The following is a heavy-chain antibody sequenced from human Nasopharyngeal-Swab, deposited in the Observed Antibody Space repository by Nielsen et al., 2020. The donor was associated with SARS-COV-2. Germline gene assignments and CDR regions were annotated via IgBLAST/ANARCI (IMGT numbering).Heavy chain of an antibody. Sequence: GESLKISCAASGFTFNSYEMNWVRQPPGKGPEWVSYISSSGSTIYYADSVKGRFTISRDNAKNSLYLQMNSLRAEDTAVYYCARGGGHIVVVTAFDYWGQGTLVTVSS. CDR1: GFTFNSYE. J-gene: IGHJ4*02. CDR3: ARGGGHIVVVTAFDY. CDR2: ISSSGSTI. D-gene: IGHD2-21*02. V-gene: IGHV3-48*03.